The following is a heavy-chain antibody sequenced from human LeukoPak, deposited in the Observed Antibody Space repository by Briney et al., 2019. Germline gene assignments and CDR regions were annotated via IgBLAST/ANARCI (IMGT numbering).Heavy chain of an antibody. CDR3: ARDKGGMVPFDH. D-gene: IGHD3-10*01. J-gene: IGHJ4*02. CDR1: GFTFSSYE. V-gene: IGHV3-48*03. CDR2: ISSSGSTI. Sequence: PGGSLRLSCAASGFTFSSYEMNWVRQAPGKGLEWVSYISSSGSTIYYADSVKGRFTISRDNAKNSLYLQMNSLRAEDTAVYFCARDKGGMVPFDHWGQGTLVTVSS.